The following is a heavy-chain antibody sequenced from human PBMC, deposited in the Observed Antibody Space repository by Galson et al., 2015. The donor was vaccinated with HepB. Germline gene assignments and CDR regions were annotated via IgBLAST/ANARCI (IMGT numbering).Heavy chain of an antibody. CDR2: IWYDGSKQ. J-gene: IGHJ3*02. CDR1: GFTFSGYD. Sequence: SLRLSCAASGFTFSGYDMHWVRQAPGKGLEWVSAIWYDGSKQYYVDSVKGRFTISRDNSGNTLYMQMNSLRVEDTAVYYCARYQGDWGAFDIWGQGTMVTVSS. D-gene: IGHD7-27*01. CDR3: ARYQGDWGAFDI. V-gene: IGHV3-33*01.